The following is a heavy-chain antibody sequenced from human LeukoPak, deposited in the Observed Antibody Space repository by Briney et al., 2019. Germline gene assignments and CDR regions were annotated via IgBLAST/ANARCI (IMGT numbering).Heavy chain of an antibody. Sequence: PSETLSLTCTVSGGSMNDYYWSWIRQPPGKGLEWIGYMYDSGRTNYNPSLKSRVTISVDTFKKQFSLKLSSVTAADTAVYYCARVTMITFGGAYPGTFDIWGQGTMVTVSS. CDR1: GGSMNDYY. J-gene: IGHJ3*02. CDR3: ARVTMITFGGAYPGTFDI. D-gene: IGHD3-16*01. V-gene: IGHV4-59*01. CDR2: MYDSGRT.